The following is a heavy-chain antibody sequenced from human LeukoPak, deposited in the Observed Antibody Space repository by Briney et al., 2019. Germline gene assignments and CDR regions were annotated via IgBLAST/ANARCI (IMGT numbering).Heavy chain of an antibody. V-gene: IGHV1-2*02. Sequence: RAASVKVSCKASGYTFTGYYMHWVRQAPGQGFEWMGWINPNSGDTNYAQKFQGSVTMTRDTSISTDHMELSRLRSDDPAVYYCARANPLYCSSTTCLFDYWGQGTLVTVSS. CDR2: INPNSGDT. CDR1: GYTFTGYY. D-gene: IGHD2-2*01. CDR3: ARANPLYCSSTTCLFDY. J-gene: IGHJ4*02.